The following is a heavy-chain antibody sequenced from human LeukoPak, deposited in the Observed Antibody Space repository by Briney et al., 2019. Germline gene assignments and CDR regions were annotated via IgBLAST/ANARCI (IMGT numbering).Heavy chain of an antibody. J-gene: IGHJ4*02. CDR2: IKQDGSEK. CDR3: VGGSGY. CDR1: GFTFLSYW. D-gene: IGHD5-12*01. V-gene: IGHV3-7*01. Sequence: PGGSLRLSCVASGFTFLSYWLNGFRKAPGKGLEWVANIKQDGSEKNYVDSAKGRFTVSRDNAKNSLYLQMNSLRAEDTAIYYCVGGSGYWGQGTLVTVSS.